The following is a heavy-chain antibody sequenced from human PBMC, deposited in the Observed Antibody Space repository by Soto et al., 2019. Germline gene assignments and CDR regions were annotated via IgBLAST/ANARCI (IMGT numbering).Heavy chain of an antibody. V-gene: IGHV4-59*08. J-gene: IGHJ6*03. CDR3: ARHRDSPPYYYYYYMDV. CDR2: IYYSGST. Sequence: SETLSLTCTVSGGSISSYYWSWIRQPPGKGLEWIGYIYYSGSTNYNPSLKSRVTISVDTSKNQLSLKLSSVTAADTAVYYCARHRDSPPYYYYYYMDVWGKGTTVTVSS. D-gene: IGHD5-18*01. CDR1: GGSISSYY.